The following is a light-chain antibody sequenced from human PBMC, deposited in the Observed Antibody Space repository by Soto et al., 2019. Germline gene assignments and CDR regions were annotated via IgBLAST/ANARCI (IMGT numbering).Light chain of an antibody. CDR1: QTVTSNS. Sequence: EIVLTQSPGTLSSSPGERATLSCRASQTVTSNSLAWYQQRPGQAPSLLIYGASSRATEIPDRFSGSGSGTDITLTINRLEPEDFAVYYCQQYGNSPRTFGQGTKVDIK. J-gene: IGKJ1*01. CDR3: QQYGNSPRT. CDR2: GAS. V-gene: IGKV3-20*01.